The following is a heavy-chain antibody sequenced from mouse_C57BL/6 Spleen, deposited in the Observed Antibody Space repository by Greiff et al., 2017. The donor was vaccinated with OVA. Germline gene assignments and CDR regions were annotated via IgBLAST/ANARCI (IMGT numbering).Heavy chain of an antibody. CDR2: LSDGGSYT. V-gene: IGHV5-4*03. CDR1: GFTFSSYA. D-gene: IGHD1-1*02. J-gene: IGHJ2*01. CDR3: ARVGTMVFDY. Sequence: EVKLMESGGGLVKPGGSLKLSCAASGFTFSSYAMSWVRQTPEKRLEWVATLSDGGSYTYYPDNVKGRFTISRDNAKNNLYLQMSHLKSEDTAMYYCARVGTMVFDYWGQGTTLTVSS.